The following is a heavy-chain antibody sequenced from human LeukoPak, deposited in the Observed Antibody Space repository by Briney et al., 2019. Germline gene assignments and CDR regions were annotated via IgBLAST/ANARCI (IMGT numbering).Heavy chain of an antibody. CDR3: ARQLLWFGELFLDFDY. CDR2: IYYSGST. V-gene: IGHV4-39*01. J-gene: IGHJ4*02. Sequence: GSPRLSCAASGFTFSSYSMNWVRQAPGKGLEWIGSIYYSGSTYYNPSLKSRVTISVDASKNQFSLKLSSVTAADTAVYYCARQLLWFGELFLDFDYWGQGTLVTVSS. D-gene: IGHD3-10*01. CDR1: GFTFSSYSMN.